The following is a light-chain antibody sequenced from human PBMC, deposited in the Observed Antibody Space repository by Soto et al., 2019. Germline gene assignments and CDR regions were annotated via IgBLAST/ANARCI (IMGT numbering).Light chain of an antibody. CDR2: GAS. CDR3: QQYDSSPRT. J-gene: IGKJ1*01. CDR1: QSVSSSN. Sequence: EIVFTQSPGAPSLSPGDRATLYWRSSQSVSSSNLAWYQQKRGQSPRLLIYGASSRATGIPDRFSGSGSGTDFTLTINRLEPEDFAVYYCQQYDSSPRTFGQGTKVDIK. V-gene: IGKV3-20*01.